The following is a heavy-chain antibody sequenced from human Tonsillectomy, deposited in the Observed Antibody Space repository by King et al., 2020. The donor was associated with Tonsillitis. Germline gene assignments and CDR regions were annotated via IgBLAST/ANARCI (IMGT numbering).Heavy chain of an antibody. Sequence: QLVQSGAEAKKPGASVKVSCKASGYSFTSYGISWVRQAPGQGLEWMGWITAYNGNTNYEQKVQGRVTMTTDTSTTTAYMDLRSLTSDDTAVYYCARVIAAAGGYYYSMDVWGQGTTVTVSS. CDR3: ARVIAAAGGYYYSMDV. CDR1: GYSFTSYG. V-gene: IGHV1-18*01. CDR2: ITAYNGNT. J-gene: IGHJ6*02. D-gene: IGHD6-13*01.